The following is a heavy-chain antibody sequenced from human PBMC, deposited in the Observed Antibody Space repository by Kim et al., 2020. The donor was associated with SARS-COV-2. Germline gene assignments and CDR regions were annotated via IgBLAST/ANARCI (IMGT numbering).Heavy chain of an antibody. D-gene: IGHD3-10*01. CDR3: ARELLWFGELSFDY. J-gene: IGHJ4*02. V-gene: IGHV3-33*05. Sequence: GGSLRLSCAASGFTFSSYGMHWVRQAPGKGLEWVAVISYDGSNKYYADSVKGRFTISRDNSKNTLYLQMNSLRAEDTAVYYCARELLWFGELSFDYWGQGTLVTVSS. CDR1: GFTFSSYG. CDR2: ISYDGSNK.